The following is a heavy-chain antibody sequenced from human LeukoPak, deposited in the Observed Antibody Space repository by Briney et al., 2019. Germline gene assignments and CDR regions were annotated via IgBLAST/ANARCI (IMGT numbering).Heavy chain of an antibody. CDR2: IYHSGST. Sequence: SETLSLTCTVSGYSISSGYYWGWIRQPPGKGLEWIGSIYHSGSTYYNPSLKSRVTISVDTSKNQFSLKLSSVTAADTAVYYCAREEVAYYDFWSGYYDAFDIWGQGTMVTVSS. V-gene: IGHV4-38-2*02. CDR3: AREEVAYYDFWSGYYDAFDI. CDR1: GYSISSGYY. J-gene: IGHJ3*02. D-gene: IGHD3-3*01.